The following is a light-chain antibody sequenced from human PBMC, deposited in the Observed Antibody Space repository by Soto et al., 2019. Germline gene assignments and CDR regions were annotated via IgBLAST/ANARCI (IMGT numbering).Light chain of an antibody. CDR1: QSVSSSF. CDR3: QQYVSSPWA. V-gene: IGKV3-20*01. Sequence: EIVLAQSPGTLSLSPGESATLSCRASQSVSSSFLAWYQQKAGQAPRLLIYGASRRATGIPDRFSGSGSGTDLTLTISRLEPEDFAVYYCQQYVSSPWALGQGTKVDIK. J-gene: IGKJ1*01. CDR2: GAS.